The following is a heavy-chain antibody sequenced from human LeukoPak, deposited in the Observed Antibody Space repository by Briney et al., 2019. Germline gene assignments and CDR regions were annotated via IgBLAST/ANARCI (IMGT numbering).Heavy chain of an antibody. CDR1: GGYISTSNYY. CDR2: IYYSGST. J-gene: IGHJ3*02. CDR3: ARDSFSADAFDI. V-gene: IGHV4-39*07. Sequence: PSETLSLTCTVSGGYISTSNYYWGWIRQSPGKGLEWIGNIYYSGSTNYNPSLKSRVTISVDTSKNQFSLKLSSVTAADTAVYYCARDSFSADAFDIWGQGTMVTVSS. D-gene: IGHD2/OR15-2a*01.